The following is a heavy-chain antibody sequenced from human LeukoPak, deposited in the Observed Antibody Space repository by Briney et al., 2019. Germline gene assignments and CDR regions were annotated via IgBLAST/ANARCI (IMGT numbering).Heavy chain of an antibody. Sequence: ASVTVSCTASGYTFTSYGISWVRQAPGQGLEWMGWISAYNGNTNYAQKLQGRVTMTTDTSTSTAYMELRSLRSDDTAVYYCARDPPYYHNWFDPWGQGTLVTVSS. V-gene: IGHV1-18*01. D-gene: IGHD3-10*01. CDR3: ARDPPYYHNWFDP. CDR2: ISAYNGNT. J-gene: IGHJ5*02. CDR1: GYTFTSYG.